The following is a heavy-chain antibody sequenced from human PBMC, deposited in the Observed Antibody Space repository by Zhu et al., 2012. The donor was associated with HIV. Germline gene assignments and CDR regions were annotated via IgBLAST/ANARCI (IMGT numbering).Heavy chain of an antibody. CDR3: ARGFRYYDSSGYYYFDY. CDR2: INHSGST. D-gene: IGHD3-22*01. Sequence: QVQLQQWGAGLLKPSETLSLTCAVYGGSFSGYYWSWIRQPPGKGLEWIGEINHSGSTNYNPSLKSRVTISVDTSKNQFSLKLSSVTAADTAVYYCARGFRYYDSSGYYYFDYWGQGTLVTVSS. V-gene: IGHV4-34*01. J-gene: IGHJ4*02. CDR1: GGSFSGYY.